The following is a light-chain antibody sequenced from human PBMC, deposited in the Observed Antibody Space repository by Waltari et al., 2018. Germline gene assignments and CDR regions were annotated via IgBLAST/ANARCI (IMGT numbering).Light chain of an antibody. CDR3: FSYAGSPWV. CDR1: SSDVGPYNY. V-gene: IGLV2-11*01. J-gene: IGLJ3*02. Sequence: HSALTPSRSVSVSPGQSVTLSCTGSSSDVGPYNYVSWYQQHPGKASKVMIHDDNHRPSGVPDRFSGSKSGNTAALTISGLQAEDEADYYCFSYAGSPWVFGGGTKLTVL. CDR2: DDN.